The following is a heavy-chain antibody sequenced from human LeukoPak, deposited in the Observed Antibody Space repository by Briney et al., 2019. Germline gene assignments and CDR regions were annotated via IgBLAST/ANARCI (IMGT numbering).Heavy chain of an antibody. V-gene: IGHV1-2*02. CDR1: GYTFTGYY. CDR3: ARSHGYCSGGSCYSNYYYYMDV. D-gene: IGHD2-15*01. CDR2: INPNSGGT. J-gene: IGHJ6*03. Sequence: ASVKVSCKASGYTFTGYYMHWVRQAPGQGLEWMGWINPNSGGTNYAQKFQGRVTMTRDTSISTAYMELSRLRSDDTAVYYCARSHGYCSGGSCYSNYYYYMDVWGKGTTVTVSS.